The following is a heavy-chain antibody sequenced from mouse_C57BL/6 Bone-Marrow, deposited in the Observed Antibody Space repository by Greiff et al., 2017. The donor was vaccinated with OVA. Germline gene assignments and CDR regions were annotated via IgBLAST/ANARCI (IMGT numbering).Heavy chain of an antibody. D-gene: IGHD1-1*01. J-gene: IGHJ2*01. Sequence: EVQLQQSGPELVKPGASVKMSCKASGSTFTDYNMHWVKQSHGKSLEWIGYINPNNGGTSYNQKFKGKATLTVTKSSSTAYMELRSLTSEDSAVYYCARWVTTVVPYYFDYWGQGTTLTVSS. CDR2: INPNNGGT. CDR3: ARWVTTVVPYYFDY. V-gene: IGHV1-22*01. CDR1: GSTFTDYN.